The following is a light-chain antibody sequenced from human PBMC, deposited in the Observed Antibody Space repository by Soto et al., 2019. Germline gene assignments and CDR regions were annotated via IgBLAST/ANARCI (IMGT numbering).Light chain of an antibody. V-gene: IGKV1-6*01. CDR2: AAS. Sequence: AIQMTQSPSSLSASVGDRVTITCRASQGIRNDLGWYQQKPGKTPKLLIYAASSLQSGVPSRLSGSGSGTDFTLTISSLQPEDFATYYCLQDYNYPYSFGQGTNLETK. J-gene: IGKJ2*01. CDR3: LQDYNYPYS. CDR1: QGIRND.